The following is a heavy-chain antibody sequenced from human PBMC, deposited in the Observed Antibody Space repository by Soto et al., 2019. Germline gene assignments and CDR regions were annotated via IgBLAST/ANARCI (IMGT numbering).Heavy chain of an antibody. J-gene: IGHJ6*02. Sequence: SETLSLTCTVSGGSLRGYSWSWIRQSPGKGLEWIGYVYSGGGTNYSPSFMGRVTISVDTTDNQFSLKLNSVTAADTAVYYCARGYCGGDCYSARLNSYYYGMDVWGQGTTVTVSS. V-gene: IGHV4-59*01. CDR1: GGSLRGYS. CDR3: ARGYCGGDCYSARLNSYYYGMDV. CDR2: VYSGGGT. D-gene: IGHD2-21*02.